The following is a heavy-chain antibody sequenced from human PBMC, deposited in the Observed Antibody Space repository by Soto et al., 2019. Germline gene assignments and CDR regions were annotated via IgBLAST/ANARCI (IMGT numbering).Heavy chain of an antibody. CDR2: MYPNSGNT. D-gene: IGHD1-26*01. CDR3: ARVGLPQRRGWPHTYRKGNWFDH. Sequence: QVQLVQSGAEVKKPGASVKVSCKASGYTFTSYDINWVRQATGQGLEWMGWMYPNSGNTGYAQKFQGRVTMTGNTAISTEYKEQSSLRSEDKAVYYCARVGLPQRRGWPHTYRKGNWFDHWGQGTLVNVSS. J-gene: IGHJ5*02. CDR1: GYTFTSYD. V-gene: IGHV1-8*01.